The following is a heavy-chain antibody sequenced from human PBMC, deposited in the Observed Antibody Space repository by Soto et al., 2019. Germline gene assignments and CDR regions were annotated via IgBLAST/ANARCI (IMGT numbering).Heavy chain of an antibody. CDR2: IIPVFGTP. Sequence: QVQLVQSGAEVKKPGSSVKVSCKASGGSLSNYGISWVRQAPGQGLEWMGAIIPVFGTPNYAQKFQDRVTIPAXEXTXTXXMEVRSRTSEDTAVYYCARGDATKIVVTTYYAMDVWGQGTTVTVSS. J-gene: IGHJ6*02. V-gene: IGHV1-69*12. CDR1: GGSLSNYG. CDR3: ARGDATKIVVTTYYAMDV. D-gene: IGHD3-22*01.